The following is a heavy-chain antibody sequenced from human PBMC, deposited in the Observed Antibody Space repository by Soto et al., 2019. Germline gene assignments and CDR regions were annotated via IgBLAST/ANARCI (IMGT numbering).Heavy chain of an antibody. Sequence: SSETLSLTCAVYGGSFSGYYWSWIRQPPGKGLEWIGEINHSGSTNYNPSLKSRVTISVDTSKNQFSLKLSSVTAADTAVYYCAEQYSSRSYPAGRVDPWGPGTLVTVFS. CDR3: AEQYSSRSYPAGRVDP. CDR2: INHSGST. CDR1: GGSFSGYY. D-gene: IGHD6-13*01. V-gene: IGHV4-34*01. J-gene: IGHJ5*02.